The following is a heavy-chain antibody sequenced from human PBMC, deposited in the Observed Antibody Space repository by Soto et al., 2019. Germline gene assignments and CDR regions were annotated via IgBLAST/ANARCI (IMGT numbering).Heavy chain of an antibody. V-gene: IGHV3-23*01. CDR3: GKERRGSGWSVCNF. CDR1: GFTFRDYA. D-gene: IGHD6-19*01. Sequence: AQLLESGGDLVQPGGPLRLSCAASGFTFRDYAMNWVRQAPGKGLEWVADISGNGNSARHADSVKGRFTISRDNSQNTLYLHMNSLRVDDTAIYYCGKERRGSGWSVCNFWGQGTLVTVSS. J-gene: IGHJ4*02. CDR2: ISGNGNSA.